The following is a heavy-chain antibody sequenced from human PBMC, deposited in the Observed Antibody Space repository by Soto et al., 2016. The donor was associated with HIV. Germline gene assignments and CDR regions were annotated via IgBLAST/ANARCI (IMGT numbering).Heavy chain of an antibody. V-gene: IGHV4-59*01. D-gene: IGHD3-10*01. J-gene: IGHJ5*02. CDR2: IYYSGTT. CDR3: ARDRTEYGLGTNWFDP. Sequence: QVQLQESGPGLVKPSETLSLICTVSGGSISSYYWSWIRQSPGKGLEWIGYIYYSGTTNYNPSLKSRVTISVDRSKNQYSLKLRSVTAADTAVYYCARDRTEYGLGTNWFDPWGQGTLVTVSS. CDR1: GGSISSYY.